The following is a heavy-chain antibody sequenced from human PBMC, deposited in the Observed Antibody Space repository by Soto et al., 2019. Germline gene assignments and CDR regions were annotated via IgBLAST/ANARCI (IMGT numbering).Heavy chain of an antibody. CDR1: GFNVSRNY. CDR2: VYIGDTT. CDR3: ARDPRASAGTD. J-gene: IGHJ4*02. V-gene: IGHV3-53*01. D-gene: IGHD6-13*01. Sequence: PGGSLRLSCAAAGFNVSRNYMSWVRQAPGKGLEWVSVVYIGDTTYYADSVMGRFTISRDNSKNILYLQMNSLRVEDTAVYYCARDPRASAGTDWGQGTLVTVSS.